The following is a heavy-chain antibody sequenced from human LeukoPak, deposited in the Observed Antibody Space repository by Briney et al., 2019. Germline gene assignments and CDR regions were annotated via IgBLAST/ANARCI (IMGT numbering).Heavy chain of an antibody. CDR2: IYPGDSDT. CDR1: GYSFSNDW. Sequence: GESLKISCKASGYSFSNDWISWVRQMPGKGLEWMGIIYPGDSDTRYSPSFQGQVTLSADKAISTAYLQWSSLKASDTAIYYCARQYCSTGNCYAGGPFDYWGQGTQVTVSS. D-gene: IGHD2-2*01. CDR3: ARQYCSTGNCYAGGPFDY. V-gene: IGHV5-51*01. J-gene: IGHJ4*02.